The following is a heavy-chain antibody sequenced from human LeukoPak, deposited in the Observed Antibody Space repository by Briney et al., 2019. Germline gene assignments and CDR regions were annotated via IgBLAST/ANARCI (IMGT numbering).Heavy chain of an antibody. CDR3: ARRDDHNGRDY. D-gene: IGHD2-15*01. J-gene: IGHJ4*02. V-gene: IGHV3-53*01. CDR1: GFTFSNNY. CDR2: IYSGEST. Sequence: PGGSLRLSCVVSGFTFSNNYMSWVRQAPRKGLEWVSLIYSGESTYYADSVKGRFTISRDNSKNTVYLQMNSLRAEDTAMYYCARRDDHNGRDYWGQGTLVTVSS.